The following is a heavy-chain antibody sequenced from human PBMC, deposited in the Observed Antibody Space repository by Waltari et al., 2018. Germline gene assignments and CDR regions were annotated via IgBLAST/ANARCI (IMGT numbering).Heavy chain of an antibody. CDR1: GYSISSGYY. J-gene: IGHJ6*02. CDR3: ARGARLGELSLYGGYYYGMDV. D-gene: IGHD3-16*02. V-gene: IGHV4-38-2*01. CDR2: FYHSGST. Sequence: QVQLQESGPGLVKPSETLSLTCAVSGYSISSGYYWGWIRQPPGKGLEWIGNFYHSGSTYDNPSLKGRVTISVDTSKNQFSLKLSSVTAADTAMYYCARGARLGELSLYGGYYYGMDVWGQGTTVTVSS.